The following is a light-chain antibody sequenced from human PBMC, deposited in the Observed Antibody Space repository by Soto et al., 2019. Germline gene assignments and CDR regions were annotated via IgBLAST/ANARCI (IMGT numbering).Light chain of an antibody. J-gene: IGKJ1*01. CDR1: QGISNY. CDR3: QQYNYAPRT. Sequence: DIQMTQSPSSLSGSVGDSVTITCRASQGISNYLAWYQQRPGKAPTLLIYAASTLQSGVPSRFRGSGSGTDFTITISGLQPDEVASYYSQQYNYAPRTFGHGAKVEIK. CDR2: AAS. V-gene: IGKV1-27*01.